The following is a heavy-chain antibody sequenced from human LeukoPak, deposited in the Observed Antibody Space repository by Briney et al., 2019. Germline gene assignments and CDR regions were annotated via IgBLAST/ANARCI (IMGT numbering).Heavy chain of an antibody. CDR1: GFTFSGYW. Sequence: GGSLRLSCAASGFTFSGYWMSWVRQAPGKGLEWVAFIRYDGSNKYYADSVKGRFTISRDNSKNTLYLQMNSLRAEDTAVYYCAKVFTTSFDYWGQGTLVTVSS. D-gene: IGHD4-17*01. J-gene: IGHJ4*02. CDR2: IRYDGSNK. V-gene: IGHV3-30*02. CDR3: AKVFTTSFDY.